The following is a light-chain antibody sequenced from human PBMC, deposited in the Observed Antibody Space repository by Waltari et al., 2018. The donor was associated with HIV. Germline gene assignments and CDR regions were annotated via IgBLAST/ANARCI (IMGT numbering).Light chain of an antibody. CDR3: GTWDYSLDSGV. CDR2: DNN. J-gene: IGLJ3*02. Sequence: QSVMTQRPSVSAAPGQKVTISCSGIPNLGVNYVSWYQQVPGTAPKLLIYDNNKRPSGIPDRFSGSRSGTSATLDISGLQPGDEADYYCGTWDYSLDSGVFGGGTKLTVL. CDR1: IPNLGVNY. V-gene: IGLV1-51*01.